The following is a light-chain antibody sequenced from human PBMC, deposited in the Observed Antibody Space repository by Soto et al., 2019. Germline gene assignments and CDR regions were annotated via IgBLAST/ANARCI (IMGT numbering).Light chain of an antibody. V-gene: IGKV1-39*01. CDR3: QQSYVTPRT. CDR2: DAS. Sequence: DIQMTQSPSSLSASVGDRVTIPCRASQNISNFLNWYQQQPGKAPKLLIYDASNLQSGVPSRFTVSGSGTDFTLTISSLQPEDFATYYFQQSYVTPRTFGPVTKVDIK. J-gene: IGKJ1*01. CDR1: QNISNF.